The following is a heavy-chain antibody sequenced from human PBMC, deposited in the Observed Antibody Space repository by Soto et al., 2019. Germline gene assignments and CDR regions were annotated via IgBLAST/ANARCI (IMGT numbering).Heavy chain of an antibody. Sequence: GALRLSCAASGFTFSNYAMSWVRQAPGKGLEWVSTISGNGGSTYYADSVKGRFTISRDNSKNMLFLQINSLRDDDSAVYYCAKRPASIITFDYWGQGTPVTVSS. CDR1: GFTFSNYA. D-gene: IGHD2-2*01. CDR2: ISGNGGST. V-gene: IGHV3-23*01. J-gene: IGHJ4*02. CDR3: AKRPASIITFDY.